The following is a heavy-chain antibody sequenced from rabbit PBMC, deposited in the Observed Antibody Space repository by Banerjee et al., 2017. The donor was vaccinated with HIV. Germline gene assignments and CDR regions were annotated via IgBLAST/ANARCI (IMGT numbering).Heavy chain of an antibody. CDR1: GFSFNSSYW. D-gene: IGHD2-1*01. CDR3: ARDVGGDLYPDYFNL. Sequence: EESGGDLVKPEGSLTLTCTASGFSFNSSYWICWVRQAPGKGLEWIACIYGGSSGNTAYASWAKGRFTISKTSSTTVTLQMTSLTAADTATYFCARDVGGDLYPDYFNLWGPGTLVTVS. J-gene: IGHJ4*01. V-gene: IGHV1S45*01. CDR2: IYGGSSGNT.